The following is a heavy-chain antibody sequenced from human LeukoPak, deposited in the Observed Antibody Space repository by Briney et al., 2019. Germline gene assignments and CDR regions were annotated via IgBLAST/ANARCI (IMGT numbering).Heavy chain of an antibody. CDR2: IRSKAYGGTT. Sequence: PGGSLRLSCTASGFTFGDYAMSWVRQAPGKGLEWVGFIRSKAYGGTTEYAASMKGRFTISRDDSKSIAYLQMNSLKTEDTAVYYCFGTPTYYYGSGSLYYYGMDVWGQGTTVTVSS. CDR1: GFTFGDYA. J-gene: IGHJ6*02. CDR3: FGTPTYYYGSGSLYYYGMDV. V-gene: IGHV3-49*04. D-gene: IGHD3-10*01.